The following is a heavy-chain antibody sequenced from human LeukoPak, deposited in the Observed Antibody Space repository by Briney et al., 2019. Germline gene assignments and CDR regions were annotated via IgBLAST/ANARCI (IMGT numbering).Heavy chain of an antibody. V-gene: IGHV4-39*01. CDR2: IYYSGNT. CDR3: TSWGGPWAYYYDSSGSIDDY. D-gene: IGHD3-22*01. J-gene: IGHJ4*02. Sequence: SETLSLTRTVSGGSISSSRYYWGWIRQPPGKGLEWIGSIYYSGNTNYNPSLKSRVTISVDASKNQFSLKLSSVTAADTAVYYCTSWGGPWAYYYDSSGSIDDYWGQGTLVTVAS. CDR1: GGSISSSRYY.